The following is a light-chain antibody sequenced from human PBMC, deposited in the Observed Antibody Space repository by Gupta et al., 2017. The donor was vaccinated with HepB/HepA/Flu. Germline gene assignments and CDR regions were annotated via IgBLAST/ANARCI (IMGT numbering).Light chain of an antibody. J-gene: IGKJ2*01. CDR3: QQRSNWPYT. V-gene: IGKV3-11*01. CDR2: DAS. Sequence: EIVLTQSPATLSFSPGQSATLSCRASQSVSSYLAWYQQKPGPAPRLLIYDASNWPTGIPARFSGSWSGTDFTLTISRLEPEDFAVYYCQQRSNWPYTFGQGTKLEIK. CDR1: QSVSSY.